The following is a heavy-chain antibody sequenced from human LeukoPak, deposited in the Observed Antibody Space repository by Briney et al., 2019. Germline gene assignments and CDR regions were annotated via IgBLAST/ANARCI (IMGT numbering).Heavy chain of an antibody. CDR1: GASISSYH. CDR3: ARRVNYGDYFDY. J-gene: IGHJ4*02. V-gene: IGHV4-59*08. D-gene: IGHD4-17*01. CDR2: LFNSGGT. Sequence: SETLSLTCTVSGASISSYHWSWIGQPPGKGLEWIGDLFNSGGTSYNASLKSRVTVSVDTSKQQVSLKVTSVTAADTAVYYCARRVNYGDYFDYWGQGTLVTVSS.